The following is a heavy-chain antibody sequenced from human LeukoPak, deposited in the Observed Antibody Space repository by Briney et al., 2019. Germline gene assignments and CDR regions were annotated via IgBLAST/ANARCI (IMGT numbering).Heavy chain of an antibody. CDR2: IKQDGSEK. CDR3: TRGAYTYGLN. V-gene: IGHV3-7*01. CDR1: GFTFSSYW. D-gene: IGHD5-18*01. Sequence: PGGSLRLSCAASGFTFSSYWMSWVRQAPGKGLEWVANIKQDGSEKDYVDSVKGRFTVSRDNAKNSLYLQMSSLRAEDTAVYYCTRGAYTYGLNWGQGTLVTVSS. J-gene: IGHJ4*02.